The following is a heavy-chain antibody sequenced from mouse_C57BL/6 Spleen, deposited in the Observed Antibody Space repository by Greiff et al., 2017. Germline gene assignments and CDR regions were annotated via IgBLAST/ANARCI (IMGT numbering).Heavy chain of an antibody. CDR3: ARGGDYDYFDD. CDR1: GFNIKNTC. CDR2: IDPANGNT. V-gene: IGHV14-3*01. J-gene: IGHJ2*01. Sequence: EVQLQQSVAELVRPGASVKLSCTASGFNIKNTCMDWVKQRPEQGLEWIGRIDPANGNTKYAQKFQGKATITADTSSNTAYLQLSRRTSEDTAIYYCARGGDYDYFDDWGQGTTLTVSS. D-gene: IGHD2-13*01.